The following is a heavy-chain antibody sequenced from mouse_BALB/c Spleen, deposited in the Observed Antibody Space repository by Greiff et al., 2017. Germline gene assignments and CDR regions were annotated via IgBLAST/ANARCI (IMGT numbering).Heavy chain of an antibody. Sequence: QVQLKQPGAELVKPGASVKLSCKASGYTFTSYWMHWVKQRPGQGLEWIGEINPSNGRTNYNEKFKSKATLTVDKSSSTAYMQLSSLTSEDSAVYYCARGGRGTYWYFDVWGAGTTVTVSS. D-gene: IGHD4-1*01. J-gene: IGHJ1*01. V-gene: IGHV1S81*02. CDR2: INPSNGRT. CDR1: GYTFTSYW. CDR3: ARGGRGTYWYFDV.